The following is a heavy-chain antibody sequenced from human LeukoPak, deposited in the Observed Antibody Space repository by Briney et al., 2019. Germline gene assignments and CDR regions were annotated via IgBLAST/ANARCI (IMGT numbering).Heavy chain of an antibody. D-gene: IGHD2-21*02. V-gene: IGHV3-30*04. CDR3: ARERQDTVIHSGAFDI. CDR2: IASDGSHT. Sequence: PGGSLRLSCAASGFTFSNYFMHWVRQAPGKGLEWVADIASDGSHTFYVESVKCRFTISRDNSKNTLYLQMNSLRAEDTAVYFCARERQDTVIHSGAFDIWGQGTMVTVSS. J-gene: IGHJ3*02. CDR1: GFTFSNYF.